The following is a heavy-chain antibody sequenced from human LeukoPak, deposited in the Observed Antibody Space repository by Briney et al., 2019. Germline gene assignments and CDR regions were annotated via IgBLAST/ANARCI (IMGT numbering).Heavy chain of an antibody. CDR2: IKQDGSEK. D-gene: IGHD3-10*01. J-gene: IGHJ4*02. CDR1: GFTVSSNY. V-gene: IGHV3-7*01. CDR3: AAGLPAY. Sequence: PGGSLRLSCAASGFTVSSNYMSWVRQAPGKGLEWVANIKQDGSEKYYVDSVKGRFTISRDNAKNSLYLQMNSLRPEDTAVYYCAAGLPAYWGQGNLVTVSS.